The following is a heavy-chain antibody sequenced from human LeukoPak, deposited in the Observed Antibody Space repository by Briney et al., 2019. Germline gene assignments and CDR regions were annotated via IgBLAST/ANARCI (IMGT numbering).Heavy chain of an antibody. J-gene: IGHJ6*04. V-gene: IGHV1-18*04. D-gene: IGHD6-13*01. CDR2: ISAYNGNT. CDR3: ARDPTPRTYSRGPYYYYYGMDV. CDR1: GYTFTSYG. Sequence: ASVKVSCKASGYTFTSYGISWVRQAPGQGLEWMGWISAYNGNTNYAQKLQGRVTMTTDTSTSTAYMELRSLRSDDTAVYYCARDPTPRTYSRGPYYYYYGMDVWGKGTTVTVSS.